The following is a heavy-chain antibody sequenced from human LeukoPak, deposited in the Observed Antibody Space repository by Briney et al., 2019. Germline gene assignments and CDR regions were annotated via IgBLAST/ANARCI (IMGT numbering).Heavy chain of an antibody. CDR2: FYYSGST. Sequence: SETLSLTCTVSGGSISSYYWSWIRQPPGKGLEWIGYFYYSGSTYYNPSLKTRVTISVDTPKNQFSLKLSSVTAADTAVYYCARGSSSGYYVNFDYWGQGTLVTVSS. V-gene: IGHV4-59*01. CDR3: ARGSSSGYYVNFDY. D-gene: IGHD3-22*01. CDR1: GGSISSYY. J-gene: IGHJ4*02.